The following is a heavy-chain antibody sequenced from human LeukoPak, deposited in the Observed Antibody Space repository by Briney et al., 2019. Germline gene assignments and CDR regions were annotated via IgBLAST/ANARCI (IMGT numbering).Heavy chain of an antibody. CDR3: ARDLVVAAKVGTNFDY. J-gene: IGHJ4*02. V-gene: IGHV3-30-3*01. Sequence: GGSLRLSCAASGFTFSSYAMHWVRQAPGKGLEWVAVISYDGSNKYYADSVKGRFTISRDNCKNTLYLQMNSLRAEDTAVYYCARDLVVAAKVGTNFDYWGQGTLVTVSS. CDR2: ISYDGSNK. D-gene: IGHD2-15*01. CDR1: GFTFSSYA.